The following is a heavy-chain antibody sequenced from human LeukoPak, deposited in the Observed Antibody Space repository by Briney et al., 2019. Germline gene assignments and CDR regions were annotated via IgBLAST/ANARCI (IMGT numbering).Heavy chain of an antibody. CDR2: IYSGGST. V-gene: IGHV3-53*01. CDR1: GFTVSSNY. CDR3: AREIIQLPGYFDY. D-gene: IGHD5-18*01. J-gene: IGHJ4*02. Sequence: GRSLRLSCAPSGFTVSSNYMSCVRPAPGKGLEGVSVIYSGGSTYYADSVKGRFTISRDNSKNTLYLQMNSLRAEDTAVYYCAREIIQLPGYFDYWGQGTLVTVSS.